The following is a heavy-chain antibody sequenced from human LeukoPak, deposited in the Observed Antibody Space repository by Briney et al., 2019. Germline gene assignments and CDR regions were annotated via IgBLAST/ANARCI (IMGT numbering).Heavy chain of an antibody. CDR1: GGSISSSSYY. CDR3: ARSGSFTYYDILTGYYSHGAFDI. Sequence: SETLSLTCTVSGGSISSSSYYWGWIRQPPGKGLEWIGSIYYSGSTYYNPSLKSRVTISVDTSKNQFSLKLSSVTAADTAVYYCARSGSFTYYDILTGYYSHGAFDIWGQGTMVTVSS. V-gene: IGHV4-39*01. CDR2: IYYSGST. D-gene: IGHD3-9*01. J-gene: IGHJ3*02.